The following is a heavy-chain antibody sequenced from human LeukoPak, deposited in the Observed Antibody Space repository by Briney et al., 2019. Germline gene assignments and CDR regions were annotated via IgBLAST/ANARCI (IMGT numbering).Heavy chain of an antibody. D-gene: IGHD6-13*01. CDR1: GYSFTSYW. CDR3: ARHRGSSSWYSYYYGMDV. V-gene: IGHV5-51*01. Sequence: GESLKISCKGSGYSFTSYWIGWVRQMPGKGPEWMGIIYPGDSDTRYSPSFQGQVTISADKSISTAYLQWSSLKASDTAMYYCARHRGSSSWYSYYYGMDVWGQGTAVTVSS. J-gene: IGHJ6*02. CDR2: IYPGDSDT.